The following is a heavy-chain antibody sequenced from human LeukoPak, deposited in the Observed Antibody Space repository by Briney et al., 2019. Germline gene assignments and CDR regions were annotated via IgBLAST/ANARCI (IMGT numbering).Heavy chain of an antibody. CDR2: ISGSGGST. J-gene: IGHJ6*02. CDR1: GFTFSSYA. D-gene: IGHD2-15*01. CDR3: AKPRGYCSGGSCYSYYYYGMDV. Sequence: GGSLRLSCAASGFTFSSYAMSWVRQAPGKGLEWVSGISGSGGSTYYADSVEGRFTISRDNSKNTLYLQMNSLRAEDTAVYYCAKPRGYCSGGSCYSYYYYGMDVWGQGTTVTVSS. V-gene: IGHV3-23*01.